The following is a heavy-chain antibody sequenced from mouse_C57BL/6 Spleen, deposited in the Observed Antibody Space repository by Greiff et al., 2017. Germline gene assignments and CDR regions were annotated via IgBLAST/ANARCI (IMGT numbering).Heavy chain of an antibody. CDR3: TTYYGISYGYFDV. D-gene: IGHD1-1*01. J-gene: IGHJ1*03. CDR2: IDPEDGDT. Sequence: VQLQQSGAELVRPGASVKLSCTASGFNIKDYYMHWVKQRPDQGLEWIGRIDPEDGDTEYAPKFQGKATRTANTSSKPAYLQLSILTSEDTAVYYCTTYYGISYGYFDVWGTGTTVTVSS. CDR1: GFNIKDYY. V-gene: IGHV14-1*01.